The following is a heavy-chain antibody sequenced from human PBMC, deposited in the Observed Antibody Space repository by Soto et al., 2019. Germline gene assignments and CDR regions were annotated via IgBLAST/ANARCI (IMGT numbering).Heavy chain of an antibody. J-gene: IGHJ6*02. V-gene: IGHV1-58*01. CDR3: AAADYYDSSGYYPHYYYYGMDV. CDR1: GFTFTSSA. Sequence: GASVKVSCKASGFTFTSSAVQWVRQARGQRLEWIGWIVVGSGNTNYAQKFQERVTITRDMSTSTAYMELSSLRSEDTAVYYCAAADYYDSSGYYPHYYYYGMDVWG. D-gene: IGHD3-22*01. CDR2: IVVGSGNT.